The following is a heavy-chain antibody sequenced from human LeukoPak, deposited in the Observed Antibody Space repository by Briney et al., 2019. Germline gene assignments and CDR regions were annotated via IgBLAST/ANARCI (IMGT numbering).Heavy chain of an antibody. CDR1: GYSFNNYW. CDR3: ARSPPSSYCTSTSCYPRHFDY. J-gene: IGHJ4*02. V-gene: IGHV5-51*01. D-gene: IGHD2-2*01. Sequence: PGESLKISCEASGYSFNNYWIGWVRQIPGKGLEWMGINYPGDSDTRYSPSFQGQVTISADKSISTAYLQWSGLKASDTAMYYCARSPPSSYCTSTSCYPRHFDYWGQGTLVTVSS. CDR2: NYPGDSDT.